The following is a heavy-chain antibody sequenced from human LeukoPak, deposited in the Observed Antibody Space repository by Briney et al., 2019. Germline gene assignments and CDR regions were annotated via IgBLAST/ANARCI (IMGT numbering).Heavy chain of an antibody. CDR1: GGSISSYY. Sequence: PSETLSLTCTVSGGSISSYYWSWIRQPPGKGLEWIGYIYYSGSTNYNPSLKSRVTISVDTSTNQFSLKLSSVTAADTAVYYCARLLYLKSYFYYWGQGTLVTVSS. CDR3: ARLLYLKSYFYY. V-gene: IGHV4-59*08. CDR2: IYYSGST. D-gene: IGHD3-16*02. J-gene: IGHJ4*02.